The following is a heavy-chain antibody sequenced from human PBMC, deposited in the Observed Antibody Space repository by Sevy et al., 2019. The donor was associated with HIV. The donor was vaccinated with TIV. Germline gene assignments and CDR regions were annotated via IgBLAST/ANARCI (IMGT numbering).Heavy chain of an antibody. CDR1: GFTFSISS. CDR2: ISGSGNSA. CDR3: AKGGRSYGSSYFDH. D-gene: IGHD5-18*01. J-gene: IGHJ4*02. Sequence: GGSLRLSCAASGFTFSISSVTWVRQAPGKGLEWVAVISGSGNSAYYADSVKGRFTSSRDTSKNTLSLQMNSLRAEDAAVYYSAKGGRSYGSSYFDHWGQGTLVTVSS. V-gene: IGHV3-23*01.